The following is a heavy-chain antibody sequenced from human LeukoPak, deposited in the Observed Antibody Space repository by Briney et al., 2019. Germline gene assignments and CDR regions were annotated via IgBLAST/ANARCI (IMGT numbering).Heavy chain of an antibody. Sequence: SETLSLTCTVSGGSISYYYWNWIRQPAGKGLEWIGRIYTSGRTYYNPSLKSRVSVSVDTSKNQFSLKLSSVTAADTAVYYCARSRAQDCSSTSCYLWIAYYYYYYMDVWGKGTTVTISS. CDR1: GGSISYYY. D-gene: IGHD2-2*01. J-gene: IGHJ6*03. CDR2: IYTSGRT. V-gene: IGHV4-4*07. CDR3: ARSRAQDCSSTSCYLWIAYYYYYYMDV.